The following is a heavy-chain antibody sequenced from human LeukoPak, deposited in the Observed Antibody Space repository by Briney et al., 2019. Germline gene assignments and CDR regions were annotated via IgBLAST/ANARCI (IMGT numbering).Heavy chain of an antibody. Sequence: GSLSLSCAASGFTFSSYAMHWVRQAPGKGLEWVAVISYDGSNKYYADSVKGRFTISRDNSKNTLYLQMNSLRAEDTAVYYCARDLYYGDYLLVWGQGTMVTVSS. D-gene: IGHD4-17*01. CDR2: ISYDGSNK. CDR1: GFTFSSYA. V-gene: IGHV3-30-3*01. CDR3: ARDLYYGDYLLV. J-gene: IGHJ3*01.